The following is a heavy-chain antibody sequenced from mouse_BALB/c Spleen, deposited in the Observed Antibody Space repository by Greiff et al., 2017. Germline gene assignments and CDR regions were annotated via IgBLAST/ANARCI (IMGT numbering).Heavy chain of an antibody. CDR1: GYTFTSYW. CDR2: INPSTGYT. D-gene: IGHD2-1*01. V-gene: IGHV1-7*01. Sequence: QVQLQQSGAELAKPGASVKMSCKASGYTFTSYWMHWVKQRPGQGLEWIGYINPSTGYTEYNQKFKDKATLTADKSSSTAYMQLSSLTSEDSAVYYCARMDGNYGGNYYAMDYWGQGTSVTVSS. CDR3: ARMDGNYGGNYYAMDY. J-gene: IGHJ4*01.